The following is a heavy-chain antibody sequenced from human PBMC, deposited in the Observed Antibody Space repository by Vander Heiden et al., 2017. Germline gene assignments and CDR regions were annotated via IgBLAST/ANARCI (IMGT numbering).Heavy chain of an antibody. CDR2: IWYDGSNK. CDR3: ASGGWGATYYFDY. J-gene: IGHJ4*02. Sequence: QVQLVESGGGVVQPGRSLRLSCAASGFTLSSYGMHWVRRAPGKGVEWVAVIWYDGSNKYYADSVKGRFTISRDNSKNTLYLQMNSLRAEDTAVYYCASGGWGATYYFDYWGQGTLVTVSS. D-gene: IGHD1-26*01. CDR1: GFTLSSYG. V-gene: IGHV3-33*01.